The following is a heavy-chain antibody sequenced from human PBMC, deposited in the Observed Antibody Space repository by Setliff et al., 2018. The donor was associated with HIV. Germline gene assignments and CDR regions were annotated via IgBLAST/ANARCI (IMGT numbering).Heavy chain of an antibody. CDR3: ARFYDSGASYSDDAFDI. CDR2: INTHSGNP. CDR1: GYAFASYG. J-gene: IGHJ3*02. D-gene: IGHD3-22*01. Sequence: ASVKVSCKASGYAFASYGLNWVRQAPGQGLEWMGWINTHSGNPTYDQAFTGRFVFSLDTAVSTAYLQISSLRAEDTAVYYCARFYDSGASYSDDAFDIWGQGTMVTVSS. V-gene: IGHV7-4-1*02.